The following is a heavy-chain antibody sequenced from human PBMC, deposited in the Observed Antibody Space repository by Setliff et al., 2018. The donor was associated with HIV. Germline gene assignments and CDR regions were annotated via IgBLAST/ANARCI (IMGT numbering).Heavy chain of an antibody. V-gene: IGHV4-38-2*02. Sequence: PSETLSLTCTVSGYSISSGYYWDWIRQPPGKGLEWIGSIYHSGITYYNSSLKSRVTISVDTSKNQFSLNLTSVTAADTAVYYCARLGYSGSLVGAFDIWGQGTMVTVSS. CDR2: IYHSGIT. CDR1: GYSISSGYY. D-gene: IGHD1-26*01. J-gene: IGHJ3*02. CDR3: ARLGYSGSLVGAFDI.